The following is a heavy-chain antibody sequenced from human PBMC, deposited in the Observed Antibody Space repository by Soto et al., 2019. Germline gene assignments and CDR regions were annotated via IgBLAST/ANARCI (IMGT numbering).Heavy chain of an antibody. V-gene: IGHV4-31*03. J-gene: IGHJ6*04. Sequence: SETLSLTCTVSGGSISSGGYYWSWIRQHPGKGLVWIGYIYYSGSTYYNPSLKSRVTISVDTSKNQFSLKLSSVTAADTAVYYCARDSDWTNGVCYTGVYSYYAMDVWGKGTTVT. CDR2: IYYSGST. D-gene: IGHD2-8*01. CDR3: ARDSDWTNGVCYTGVYSYYAMDV. CDR1: GGSISSGGYY.